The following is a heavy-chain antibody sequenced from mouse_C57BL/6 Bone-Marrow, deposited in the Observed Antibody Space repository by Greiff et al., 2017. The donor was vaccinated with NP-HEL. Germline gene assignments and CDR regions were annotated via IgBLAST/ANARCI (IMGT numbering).Heavy chain of an antibody. CDR1: GFTFSDYY. CDR2: INSDGSST. CDR3: ARARAYAMDY. Sequence: EVKVVESEGGLVQPGSSMKLSCTASGFTFSDYYMAWVRQVPEKGLEWVANINSDGSSTYYLHSLKSRFIISRDNAKNILYLQMSSLKSEDTATYYCARARAYAMDYWGQGTSVTVSS. V-gene: IGHV5-16*01. J-gene: IGHJ4*01. D-gene: IGHD3-3*01.